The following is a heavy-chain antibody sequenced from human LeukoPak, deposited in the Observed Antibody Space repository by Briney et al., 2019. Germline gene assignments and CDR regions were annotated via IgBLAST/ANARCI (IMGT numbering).Heavy chain of an antibody. J-gene: IGHJ5*02. CDR2: INPNSGGT. CDR3: ARVGTYCGGDCYLRWFDP. Sequence: ASVKVSCKASGYTFTGYYMHWVRQAPGQGLEWMGWINPNSGGTNYAQKFQGRVTMTRDTCISTAYMELSRLRSDDTAVYYCARVGTYCGGDCYLRWFDPWGQGTLVTVSS. CDR1: GYTFTGYY. V-gene: IGHV1-2*02. D-gene: IGHD2-21*02.